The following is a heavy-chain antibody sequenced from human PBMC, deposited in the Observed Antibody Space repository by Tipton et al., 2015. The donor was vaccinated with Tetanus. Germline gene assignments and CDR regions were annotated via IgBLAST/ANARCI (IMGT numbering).Heavy chain of an antibody. V-gene: IGHV4-31*01. Sequence: GLVKPSQTLSLTCTVSGGSISSGGFFWNWLRQSPGKGLEWIGYVYYSGDTYYNPSLKSQVTISVDTSKNQFSLKLTSVTAADTAVYYCATVGLVTASVKYWGQGTLVTVSS. CDR1: GGSISSGGFF. J-gene: IGHJ4*01. D-gene: IGHD2-21*02. CDR2: VYYSGDT. CDR3: ATVGLVTASVKY.